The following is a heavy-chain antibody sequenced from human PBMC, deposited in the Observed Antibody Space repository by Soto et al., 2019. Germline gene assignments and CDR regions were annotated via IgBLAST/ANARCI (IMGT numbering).Heavy chain of an antibody. CDR3: ARDLRYSSGWYNY. CDR1: GFTFSSYW. J-gene: IGHJ4*02. D-gene: IGHD6-19*01. V-gene: IGHV3-7*03. CDR2: IKQDGSEK. Sequence: PGGSLRLSCAASGFTFSSYWMSWVRQAPGKGLEWVANIKQDGSEKYYVDSVKGRFTISRDNAKNSLYLQMNSLRAEDTAVYYCARDLRYSSGWYNYWGQGTLVTVSS.